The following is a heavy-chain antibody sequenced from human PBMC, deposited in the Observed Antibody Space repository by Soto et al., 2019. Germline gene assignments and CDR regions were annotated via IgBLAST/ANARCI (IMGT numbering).Heavy chain of an antibody. CDR3: ARDGYDSSGYSSSLDY. CDR2: ISGSSTTI. CDR1: GFTFSSYS. V-gene: IGHV3-48*01. Sequence: EVQLVESGGGLVQPGGSLRLSCAASGFTFSSYSMNWVRQAPGKGLEWVSYISGSSTTIYYADSVKGRFTISRDNAKNPLYLQMNSLRAEDTAVYYCARDGYDSSGYSSSLDYWGQGTLVTVSS. D-gene: IGHD3-22*01. J-gene: IGHJ4*02.